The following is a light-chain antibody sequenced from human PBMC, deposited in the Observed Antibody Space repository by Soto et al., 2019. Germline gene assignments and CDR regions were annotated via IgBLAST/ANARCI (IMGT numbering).Light chain of an antibody. CDR1: SSDVGGYNY. J-gene: IGLJ1*01. CDR3: KSYAGSNTYV. V-gene: IGLV2-8*01. Sequence: QSVLTQPPCASGSPGQSVTISCTGTSSDVGGYNYVSWYQQYPGKAPKLVIYEVTKRPSGVPDRFSGSKSGNTASLTVSGLQAADEGDYFCKSYAGSNTYVFVSGTKVIVL. CDR2: EVT.